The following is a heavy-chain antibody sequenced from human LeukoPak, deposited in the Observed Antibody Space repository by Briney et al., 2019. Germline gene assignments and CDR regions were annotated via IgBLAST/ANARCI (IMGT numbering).Heavy chain of an antibody. CDR1: GYSISSGYH. CDR3: ARLPPYSSSSYYFDY. Sequence: SETLSLTCAVSGYSISSGYHWGWIRQPPGKGLEWIGSIYHSGITYYNPSLKSRVTISVDTSKNQFSLKLSSVTAADTAVYYCARLPPYSSSSYYFDYWGQGTLVTVSS. D-gene: IGHD6-6*01. V-gene: IGHV4-38-2*01. CDR2: IYHSGIT. J-gene: IGHJ4*02.